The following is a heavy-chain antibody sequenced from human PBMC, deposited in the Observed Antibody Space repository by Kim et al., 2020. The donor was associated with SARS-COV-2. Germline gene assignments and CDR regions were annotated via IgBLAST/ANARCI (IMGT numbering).Heavy chain of an antibody. CDR3: ARGQSSGIDY. D-gene: IGHD1-26*01. V-gene: IGHV1-8*01. CDR2: INPNSANT. CDR1: GYTFTSYD. Sequence: ASVKVSCKASGYTFTSYDFNWVRQAKGKGLEWMGWINPNSANTGYAQKFQGRLTMTRDTSKSTVYMELRSLTSEDTAVYYCARGQSSGIDYWGQGTLVTVSS. J-gene: IGHJ4*02.